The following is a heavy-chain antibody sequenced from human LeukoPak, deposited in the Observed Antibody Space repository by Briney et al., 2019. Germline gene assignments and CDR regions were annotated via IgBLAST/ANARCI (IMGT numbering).Heavy chain of an antibody. CDR2: IYSGGST. Sequence: PGGSLRLSCAASGFTVSSNYMSWVRQAPGKGLEWVSVIYSGGSTYYADSVKGRFTISRDNSKNTLYLQMNSLRAEDTAVYYCASGYSGYDLPFFDYWGQGTRVTVSS. CDR1: GFTVSSNY. D-gene: IGHD5-12*01. CDR3: ASGYSGYDLPFFDY. J-gene: IGHJ4*02. V-gene: IGHV3-53*01.